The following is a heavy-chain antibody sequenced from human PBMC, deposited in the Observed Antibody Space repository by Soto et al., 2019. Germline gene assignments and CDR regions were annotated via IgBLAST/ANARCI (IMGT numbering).Heavy chain of an antibody. CDR2: IYYSGST. V-gene: IGHV4-31*03. CDR3: ARGDYIGAFDI. Sequence: TLSLTCTVSGGSISSGGYYWSWIRQHPGKGLEWIGYIYYSGSTYYNPSLKSRVTISVDTSKNQFSLKLSSVTAADTAVYYCARGDYIGAFDIWGQGTMVTVSS. D-gene: IGHD4-4*01. CDR1: GGSISSGGYY. J-gene: IGHJ3*02.